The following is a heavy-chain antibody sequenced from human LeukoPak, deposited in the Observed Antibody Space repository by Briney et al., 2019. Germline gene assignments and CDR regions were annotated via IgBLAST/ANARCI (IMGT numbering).Heavy chain of an antibody. CDR3: ARAGGLYYDSSGAFDY. J-gene: IGHJ4*02. Sequence: GGSLRLXCAASGFTFSSYEMNWVRQAPGKGLEWVSYISSSGSTIYYADSVKGRFTISRDNAKNSLYLQMNSLRAEDTAVYYCARAGGLYYDSSGAFDYWGQGTLVTVSS. CDR2: ISSSGSTI. D-gene: IGHD3-22*01. V-gene: IGHV3-48*03. CDR1: GFTFSSYE.